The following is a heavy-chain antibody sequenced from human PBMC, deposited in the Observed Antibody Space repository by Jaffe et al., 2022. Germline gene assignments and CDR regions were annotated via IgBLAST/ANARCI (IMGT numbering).Heavy chain of an antibody. J-gene: IGHJ4*02. CDR1: GFTFSSYA. Sequence: EVQLLESGGGLVQPGGSLRLSCAASGFTFSSYAMSWVRQAPGKGLEWVSAISGSGGSTYYADSVKGRFTISRDNSKNTLYLQMNSLRAEDTAVYYCAKEGEVQQLVPHYFDYWGQGTLVTVSS. D-gene: IGHD6-13*01. V-gene: IGHV3-23*01. CDR3: AKEGEVQQLVPHYFDY. CDR2: ISGSGGST.